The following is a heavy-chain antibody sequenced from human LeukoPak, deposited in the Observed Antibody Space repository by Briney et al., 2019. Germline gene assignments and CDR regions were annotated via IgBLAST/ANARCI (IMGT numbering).Heavy chain of an antibody. J-gene: IGHJ4*02. V-gene: IGHV4-38-2*02. D-gene: IGHD3-16*01. CDR3: ARLVRRGNEY. CDR2: IYHSGST. CDR1: GYSISSGYY. Sequence: SETLSLTCTVSGYSISSGYYWGWIRQPPGKGLEWIGSIYHSGSTNYNPSLKSRVTISVDTSKNQFSLKLSSVTAADTAVYYCARLVRRGNEYWGQGTLVTVSS.